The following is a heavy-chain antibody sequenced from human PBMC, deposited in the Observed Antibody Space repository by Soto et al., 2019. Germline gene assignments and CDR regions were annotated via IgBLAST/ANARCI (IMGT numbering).Heavy chain of an antibody. Sequence: GGSLRLSCAASGFTFSSYAMSWVRQAPGKGLEWVSSISVIGGSTYYADSVKGRFTISRDNSKNTLYLQMNSLRAEDTAVFYCAKVNRYSKLGYYYYGMDVWGQGTTVTVSS. D-gene: IGHD4-4*01. CDR3: AKVNRYSKLGYYYYGMDV. V-gene: IGHV3-23*01. CDR1: GFTFSSYA. J-gene: IGHJ6*02. CDR2: ISVIGGST.